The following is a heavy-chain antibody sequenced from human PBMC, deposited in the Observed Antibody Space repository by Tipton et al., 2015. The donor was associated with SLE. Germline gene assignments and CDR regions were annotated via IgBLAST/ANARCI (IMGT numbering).Heavy chain of an antibody. J-gene: IGHJ5*02. D-gene: IGHD2-15*01. V-gene: IGHV3-23*03. CDR2: VYSGGSST. CDR1: GLTFSNYA. CDR3: AKGCSGGSCNWFDP. Sequence: SLRLSCTASGLTFSNYAMTWVRQAPGKGLEWVAIVYSGGSSTFHAASVKGRFTISRDNAKNSLYLQMNSLRAEDTALYYCAKGCSGGSCNWFDPWGQGTLVTVSS.